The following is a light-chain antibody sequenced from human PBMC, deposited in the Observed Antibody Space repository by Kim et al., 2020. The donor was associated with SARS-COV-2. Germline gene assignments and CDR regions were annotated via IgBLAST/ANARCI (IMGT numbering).Light chain of an antibody. Sequence: SYELTQPPSVSVSPGQTANITCSGDRLGEKYASWYQQKAGQSPVLVIYEDTQRPSGIPEHFSGSNSGNTATLTISGTQPMDEAEYYCQAWDNNTGVFGTGTKVTVL. CDR3: QAWDNNTGV. CDR2: EDT. J-gene: IGLJ1*01. V-gene: IGLV3-1*01. CDR1: RLGEKY.